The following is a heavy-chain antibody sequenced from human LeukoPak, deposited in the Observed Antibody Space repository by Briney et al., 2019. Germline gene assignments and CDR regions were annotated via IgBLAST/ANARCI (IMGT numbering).Heavy chain of an antibody. CDR3: AREQLLWFGELSPTDY. V-gene: IGHV4-38-2*02. Sequence: SETLSLTCAVSGYSISSGYYWGWIRRPPGKGLEWIGIIYHSGSTYYNPSLKSRVTISVDTSKNQFSLKLSSVTAADTAVYYCAREQLLWFGELSPTDYWGQGTLVTVSS. D-gene: IGHD3-10*01. CDR1: GYSISSGYY. J-gene: IGHJ4*02. CDR2: IYHSGST.